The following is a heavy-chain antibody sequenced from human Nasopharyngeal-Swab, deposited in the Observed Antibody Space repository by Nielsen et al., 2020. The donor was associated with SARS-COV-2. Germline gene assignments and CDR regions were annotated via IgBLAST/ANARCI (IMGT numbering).Heavy chain of an antibody. Sequence: ASVKVSCKASLYTFTSYAMHWLRHPPGQRLEWMGWINAGNGNTKYSQKFQGRLTITRDTSASTSYMELSSLRSEDTAVYYCARGIAAAGTLDYWGQGTLVTVSS. CDR3: ARGIAAAGTLDY. V-gene: IGHV1-3*01. D-gene: IGHD6-13*01. CDR1: LYTFTSYA. J-gene: IGHJ4*02. CDR2: INAGNGNT.